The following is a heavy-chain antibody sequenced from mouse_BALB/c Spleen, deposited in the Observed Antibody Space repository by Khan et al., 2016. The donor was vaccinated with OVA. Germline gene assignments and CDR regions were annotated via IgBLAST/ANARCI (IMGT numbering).Heavy chain of an antibody. Sequence: VKLLESGPGLVAPSQNLSITCTVSGFSLTDYGVNWVRQPPGKGLEWLGMIWGDGSTDYNSALKSRLSISKDNSKSQVFLKMNSLQTDDTARYYCAREIRLGGFAYWGQGTLVTVSA. CDR3: AREIRLGGFAY. CDR2: IWGDGST. J-gene: IGHJ3*01. CDR1: GFSLTDYG. D-gene: IGHD1-2*01. V-gene: IGHV2-6-7*01.